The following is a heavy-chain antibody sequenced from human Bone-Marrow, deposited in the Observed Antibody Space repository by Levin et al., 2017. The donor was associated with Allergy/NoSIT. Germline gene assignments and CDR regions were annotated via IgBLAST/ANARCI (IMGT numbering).Heavy chain of an antibody. CDR2: ITSSGDST. Sequence: GESLKISCVASGFTFRHYTMNWVRQAPGKGLEWVSCITSSGDSTYYADSVKGRFTISRDNAKDSLYLQLNRLRDEDTAMYYCARDPARGYYDSSGYSGDHWGQGTLVTVSS. CDR3: ARDPARGYYDSSGYSGDH. V-gene: IGHV3-48*02. J-gene: IGHJ4*02. D-gene: IGHD3-22*01. CDR1: GFTFRHYT.